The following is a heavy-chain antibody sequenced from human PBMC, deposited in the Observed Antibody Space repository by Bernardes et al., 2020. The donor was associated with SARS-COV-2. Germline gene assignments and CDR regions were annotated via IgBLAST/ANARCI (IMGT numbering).Heavy chain of an antibody. D-gene: IGHD4-17*01. Sequence: GGSLRLSCVASGFQFTAHSMTWVCQSPGKGLQWVASISSSTRYIFYEDSVKGRFTISRDGARNSLYLQMNSLRVEDTGVYYCARVRDEYGDYYDAFDMWGQGTGVTVSS. CDR2: ISSSTRYI. J-gene: IGHJ3*02. CDR3: ARVRDEYGDYYDAFDM. V-gene: IGHV3-21*01. CDR1: GFQFTAHS.